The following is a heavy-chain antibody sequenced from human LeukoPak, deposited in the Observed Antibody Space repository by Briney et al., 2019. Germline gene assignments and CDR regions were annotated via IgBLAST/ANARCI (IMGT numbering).Heavy chain of an antibody. CDR3: ARRGYDSSGYYFLV. CDR1: GGSISSSSYY. V-gene: IGHV4-39*01. Sequence: SETLSLTCTVSGGSISSSSYYWGWIRQPPGKGLEWIGSIYYSGSTYYNPSLKRRVTISVDTSKNQFSLKLSSVTAADTAVYYCARRGYDSSGYYFLVWGQGTLVTVSS. CDR2: IYYSGST. D-gene: IGHD3-22*01. J-gene: IGHJ4*02.